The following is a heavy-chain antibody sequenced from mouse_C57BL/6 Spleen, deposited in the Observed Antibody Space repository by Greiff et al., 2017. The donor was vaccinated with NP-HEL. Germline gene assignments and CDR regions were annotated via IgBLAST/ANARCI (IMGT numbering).Heavy chain of an antibody. V-gene: IGHV1-69*01. Sequence: QVQLQQPGAELVMPGASVKLSCKASVYTFTSYWMHWVKQRPGQGLEWIGEIDPSDSYTNYNQKFKGKSTLTVDKSSSTAYMQLSSLTSEDSAVYYCARSGSNFYAMDYWGQGTSVTVSS. CDR1: VYTFTSYW. CDR3: ARSGSNFYAMDY. J-gene: IGHJ4*01. CDR2: IDPSDSYT. D-gene: IGHD2-5*01.